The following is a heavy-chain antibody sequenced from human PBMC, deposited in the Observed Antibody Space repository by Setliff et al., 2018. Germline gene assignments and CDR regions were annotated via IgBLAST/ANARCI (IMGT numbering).Heavy chain of an antibody. D-gene: IGHD2-2*01. CDR2: VTIYNGNT. J-gene: IGHJ4*02. Sequence: GASVKVSCKASGYTFNNYGVAWVRQAPGQGLDWMGWVTIYNGNTKYAQNLQGRLTLTTDRSTSTVYMEFKSLRSDDTAIYYCSRLVRFCTKISCQRLLGDDYWGQGALVTVSS. CDR1: GYTFNNYG. CDR3: SRLVRFCTKISCQRLLGDDY. V-gene: IGHV1-18*01.